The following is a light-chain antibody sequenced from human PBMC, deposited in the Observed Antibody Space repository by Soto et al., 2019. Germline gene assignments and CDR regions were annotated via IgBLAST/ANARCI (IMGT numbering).Light chain of an antibody. CDR2: AAS. CDR1: QGINSF. J-gene: IGKJ5*01. V-gene: IGKV1-9*01. Sequence: DIQLTQSPSFLSASVGDRVTITCRASQGINSFLGWYQQKPGKGPRLLIYAASASQSGVPSRFSGSGSGTEFTLTISSLQPEDFATYYCQQLNSYPITFGQGTRLEIK. CDR3: QQLNSYPIT.